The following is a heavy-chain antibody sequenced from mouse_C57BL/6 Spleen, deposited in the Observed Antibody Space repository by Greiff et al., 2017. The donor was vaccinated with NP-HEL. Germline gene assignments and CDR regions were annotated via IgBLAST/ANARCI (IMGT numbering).Heavy chain of an antibody. D-gene: IGHD4-1*01. CDR3: ARVANWGTWFAY. Sequence: VQLQQSGAELVKPGASVKISCKASGYAFSSYWMNWVKQRPGKGLEWIGQIYPGDGDTNYNGKFKGKATLTADKSSSTAYMQLSSLTSEDSAVYFCARVANWGTWFAYWGQGTLVTVSA. V-gene: IGHV1-80*01. J-gene: IGHJ3*01. CDR2: IYPGDGDT. CDR1: GYAFSSYW.